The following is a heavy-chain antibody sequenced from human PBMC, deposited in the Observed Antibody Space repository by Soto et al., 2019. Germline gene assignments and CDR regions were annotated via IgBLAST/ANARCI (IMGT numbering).Heavy chain of an antibody. Sequence: SETLSLNCTVSGGSISSYYWSWIRQPPGKGLEWIGYIYYSGSTNYNPSLKSRVTISVDTSKNQFSLKLSSVTAADTAVYYCARGTVRGVIMVDWFDPWGQGTLVTVSS. V-gene: IGHV4-59*01. CDR1: GGSISSYY. CDR2: IYYSGST. D-gene: IGHD3-10*01. CDR3: ARGTVRGVIMVDWFDP. J-gene: IGHJ5*02.